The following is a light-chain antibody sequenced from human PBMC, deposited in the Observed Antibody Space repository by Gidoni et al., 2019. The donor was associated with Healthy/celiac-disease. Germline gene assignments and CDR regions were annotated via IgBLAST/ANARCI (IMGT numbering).Light chain of an antibody. CDR1: QSISSY. V-gene: IGKV1-9*01. J-gene: IGKJ2*01. CDR2: AAS. CDR3: QQLNSYPYT. Sequence: LQLTQSPSSLSASVGDSVTITCRASQSISSYLTWYQQKPGKAPKLLIYAASTLQSGVPSRFSASGSGTEFTLTISSLQPEDFATYYCQQLNSYPYTFGQGTKLEIK.